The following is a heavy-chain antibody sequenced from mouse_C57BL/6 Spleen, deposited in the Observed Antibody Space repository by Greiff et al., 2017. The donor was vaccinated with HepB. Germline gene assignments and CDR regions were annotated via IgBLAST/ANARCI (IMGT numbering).Heavy chain of an antibody. CDR3: ARGIYYDYPWFAY. V-gene: IGHV1-59*01. Sequence: QVQLQQPGAELVRPGTSVKLSCKASGYTFTSYWMHWVKQRPGQGLEWIGVIDPSDSYTNYNQKFKGKATLTVDTSSSTAYMQLSSLTSEDSAVYYCARGIYYDYPWFAYWGQGTLVTVSA. CDR1: GYTFTSYW. J-gene: IGHJ3*01. CDR2: IDPSDSYT. D-gene: IGHD2-4*01.